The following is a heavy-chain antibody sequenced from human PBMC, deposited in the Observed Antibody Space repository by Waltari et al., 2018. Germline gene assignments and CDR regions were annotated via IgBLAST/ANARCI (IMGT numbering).Heavy chain of an antibody. CDR1: GYFINTGFF. Sequence: QVQLQESGPGQVRPSETLSLTCDVSGYFINTGFFWGWIRQPPGKGLEWIGNIYHDGTTYYNPSLNHRLTISLDTSKNQFSLRLNFVDVADTAVYYCARQTLGYCTSAACRRLETWGQGILVTVSS. J-gene: IGHJ5*02. V-gene: IGHV4-38-2*01. CDR3: ARQTLGYCTSAACRRLET. CDR2: IYHDGTT. D-gene: IGHD2-2*03.